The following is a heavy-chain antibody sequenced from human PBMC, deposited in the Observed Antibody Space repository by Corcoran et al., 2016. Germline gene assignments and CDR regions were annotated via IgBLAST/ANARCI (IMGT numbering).Heavy chain of an antibody. CDR2: INHSGST. CDR3: ARGREAAAGTRSPEYFQH. J-gene: IGHJ1*01. Sequence: QVQLQQWGAGLLKPSETLSLTCAVYGGSFSGYYWSWIRQPPGKGLEWIGEINHSGSTNYNPSLKSRVTISVDTSKNQFSLKLSSMTAADTAVYYWARGREAAAGTRSPEYFQHWGQGTLDTVSS. D-gene: IGHD6-13*01. V-gene: IGHV4-34*01. CDR1: GGSFSGYY.